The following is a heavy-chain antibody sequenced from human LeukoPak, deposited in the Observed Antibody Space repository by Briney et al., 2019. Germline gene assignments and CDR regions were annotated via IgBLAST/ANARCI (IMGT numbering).Heavy chain of an antibody. Sequence: GGSLRLSCAASGFTFSSFDMNWVRQAPGKGLEWISYISSGGRTIYYADSVKGRFTISRDNAKNLLYLQMNSLRAEDTAVYYCARNNYGDSWGQGTRVTVSS. CDR1: GFTFSSFD. D-gene: IGHD4-17*01. CDR3: ARNNYGDS. CDR2: ISSGGRTI. J-gene: IGHJ5*01. V-gene: IGHV3-48*03.